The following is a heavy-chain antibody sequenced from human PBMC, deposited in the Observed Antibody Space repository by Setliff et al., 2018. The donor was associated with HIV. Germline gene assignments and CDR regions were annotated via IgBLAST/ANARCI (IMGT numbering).Heavy chain of an antibody. CDR1: GGSISSGGFY. J-gene: IGHJ3*02. V-gene: IGHV4-31*03. CDR3: ARLTYYYDTNGPAAAFDI. D-gene: IGHD3-22*01. CDR2: IYNSGST. Sequence: SETLSLTCNVSGGSISSGGFYWNWIRQHPGKGLEWIGYIYNSGSTYYSPSLQSRLTISVDMSKNQLSLKLTSVTAADTAVYYCARLTYYYDTNGPAAAFDIWGQGTMVTV.